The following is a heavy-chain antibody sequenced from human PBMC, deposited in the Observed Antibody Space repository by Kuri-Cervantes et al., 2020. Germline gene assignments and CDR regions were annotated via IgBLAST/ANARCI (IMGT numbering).Heavy chain of an antibody. CDR2: VSYDGSDT. CDR3: ARGYYIWGSYRHIPLDS. D-gene: IGHD3-16*02. Sequence: GESLKISCAASGFTIRRSTMHWVRQAPGKGLEWMAVVSYDGSDTYYANSVKGRFTISRDTSKNTVFLQMNSLRLEDTAVYYCARGYYIWGSYRHIPLDSWGQGTLVTVSS. J-gene: IGHJ4*02. CDR1: GFTIRRST. V-gene: IGHV3-30-3*01.